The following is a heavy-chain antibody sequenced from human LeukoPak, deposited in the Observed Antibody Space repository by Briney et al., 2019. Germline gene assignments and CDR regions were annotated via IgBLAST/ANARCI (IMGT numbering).Heavy chain of an antibody. J-gene: IGHJ5*02. CDR1: GYSISSGYY. Sequence: SETLSPTCTVSGYSISSGYYWGWIRQPPGKGLEWIGSIYHSGSTYYNPSLKSRVTISVDTSKNQFSLKLSSVTAADTSVYYCVREYYDILTGYQTAWGQGTLVTVSS. CDR2: IYHSGST. D-gene: IGHD3-9*01. CDR3: VREYYDILTGYQTA. V-gene: IGHV4-38-2*02.